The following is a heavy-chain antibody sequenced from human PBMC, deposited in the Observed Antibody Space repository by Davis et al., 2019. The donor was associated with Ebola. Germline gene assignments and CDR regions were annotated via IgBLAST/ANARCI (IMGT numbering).Heavy chain of an antibody. Sequence: GGSLRLSCAASGFIFRSYVMSWVRRAPGKGLEWVSTLGLSADTYYADSVKGRFTISRDNSKSTLNLQMNSLRAEDTAVYYCAKSHSSGYFSGFDYWGQGTLVTVSS. CDR1: GFIFRSYV. CDR3: AKSHSSGYFSGFDY. D-gene: IGHD3-22*01. V-gene: IGHV3-23*01. CDR2: LGLSADT. J-gene: IGHJ4*02.